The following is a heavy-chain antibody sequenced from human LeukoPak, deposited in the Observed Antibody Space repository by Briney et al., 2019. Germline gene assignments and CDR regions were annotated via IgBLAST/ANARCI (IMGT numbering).Heavy chain of an antibody. D-gene: IGHD5-24*01. CDR1: GFIFSQYS. J-gene: IGHJ4*02. CDR3: AKDRPRGATRGLTKGPFDY. Sequence: GGSLRLSCAASGFIFSQYSMNWVRQAPGKGLEWVSHIRSSSETFYADSVKGRFTISRDNARNSLHPQMNNLRGEDTAIYYCAKDRPRGATRGLTKGPFDYWGQGTLVTVSS. V-gene: IGHV3-48*01. CDR2: IRSSSET.